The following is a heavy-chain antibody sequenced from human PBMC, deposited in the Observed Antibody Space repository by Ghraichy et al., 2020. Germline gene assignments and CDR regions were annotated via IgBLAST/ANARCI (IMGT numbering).Heavy chain of an antibody. Sequence: GVLNISCAASGFTFSNYAMSWVRQSPGKGLEWVSAIGGGGGHTYYADSVKGRFTVSRDSWKNTLYLQMNTLRAEDTAVYYCAKDLGDYGDYVGWFDAWAREPRSPSPQ. V-gene: IGHV3-23*01. J-gene: IGHJ5*02. CDR3: AKDLGDYGDYVGWFDA. CDR1: GFTFSNYA. D-gene: IGHD4-17*01. CDR2: IGGGGGHT.